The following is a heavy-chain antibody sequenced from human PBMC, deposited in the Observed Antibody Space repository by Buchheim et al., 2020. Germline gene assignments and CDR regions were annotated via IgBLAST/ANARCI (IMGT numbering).Heavy chain of an antibody. CDR3: ARGLNGDSAFYY. CDR1: GFTFSYHA. CDR2: ISHDGTNK. V-gene: IGHV3-30*04. Sequence: QVKLVESGGGVVQPGRSLRLSCAASGFTFSYHAIHWVRQAPGKGLEWVAVISHDGTNKYYSDSVQGRFTISRVNSKNTVYLQMNSLRPEDTAVYHCARGLNGDSAFYYWGQGNL. D-gene: IGHD5-18*01. J-gene: IGHJ4*02.